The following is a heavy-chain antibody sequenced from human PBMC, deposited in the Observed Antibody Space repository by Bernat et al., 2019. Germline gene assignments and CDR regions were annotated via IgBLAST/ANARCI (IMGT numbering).Heavy chain of an antibody. Sequence: EVQLLESGGGLVQPGGSLRLSCAASGFTFSSYAMSWVRQAPGKGLEWVSAISGSGGSTYYADSVKGRFTISRDNSKNTLYLQMNSLRAEDTAVYYCASDILIGIYFDYWGQGTLVTVSS. V-gene: IGHV3-23*01. CDR3: ASDILIGIYFDY. CDR1: GFTFSSYA. D-gene: IGHD3-9*01. CDR2: ISGSGGST. J-gene: IGHJ4*02.